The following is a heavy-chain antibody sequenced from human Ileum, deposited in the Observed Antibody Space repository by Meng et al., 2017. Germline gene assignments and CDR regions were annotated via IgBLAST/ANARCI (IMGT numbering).Heavy chain of an antibody. CDR2: IHHSGST. CDR1: GGSISASDW. Sequence: QWQPQESAPGLLKPSGTLSLTCAVSGGSISASDWWSWVRQPPGKGLEWIGEIHHSGSTNYNPSLKSRVTISVDKSKNQFSLKLNSVTAADTAVYYCAREWSGSYRHFDYWGQGTLVTVSS. CDR3: AREWSGSYRHFDY. D-gene: IGHD1-26*01. J-gene: IGHJ4*02. V-gene: IGHV4-4*02.